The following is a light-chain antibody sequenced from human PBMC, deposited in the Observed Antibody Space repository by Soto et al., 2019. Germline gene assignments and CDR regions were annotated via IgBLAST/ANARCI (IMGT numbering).Light chain of an antibody. Sequence: SYELTQPPSVSVSPGQPATITCSGDNLGSKYVCWYQQKPGQSPALVIYQDNKRPSGIPERLSGSNSGNTATLTISGTQAMDEADYYCQAWDSRAHVVFGGGTKVTVL. V-gene: IGLV3-1*01. J-gene: IGLJ2*01. CDR1: NLGSKY. CDR3: QAWDSRAHVV. CDR2: QDN.